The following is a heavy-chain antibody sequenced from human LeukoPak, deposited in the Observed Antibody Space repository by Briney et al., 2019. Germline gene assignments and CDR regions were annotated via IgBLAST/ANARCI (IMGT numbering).Heavy chain of an antibody. J-gene: IGHJ4*02. CDR1: GGSISSSSHY. CDR3: ARVSMVRGVILFDY. Sequence: SETLSLTCTVSGGSISSSSHYWGWIRQPPGKGLEWIGSIYYSGSTYYNPSLKSRVTISVDTSKNQFSLKLSSVTAADTAVYYCARVSMVRGVILFDYWGQGTLVTVSS. V-gene: IGHV4-39*07. CDR2: IYYSGST. D-gene: IGHD3-10*01.